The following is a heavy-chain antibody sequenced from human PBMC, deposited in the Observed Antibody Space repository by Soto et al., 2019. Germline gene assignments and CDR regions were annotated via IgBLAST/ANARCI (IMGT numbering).Heavy chain of an antibody. J-gene: IGHJ2*01. CDR2: ISSSSSYI. Sequence: EVQLVESGGGLVKPGGSLRLSCAASGFTFSSYSMNWVRQAPGKGLEWVSSISSSSSYIYYADSVKGRFTISRDNAKNSLYLQMNSLRAEDTAVYYCARGDFGWFGELLGDNWYFDLWGRGTLVTVSS. D-gene: IGHD3-10*01. CDR3: ARGDFGWFGELLGDNWYFDL. CDR1: GFTFSSYS. V-gene: IGHV3-21*01.